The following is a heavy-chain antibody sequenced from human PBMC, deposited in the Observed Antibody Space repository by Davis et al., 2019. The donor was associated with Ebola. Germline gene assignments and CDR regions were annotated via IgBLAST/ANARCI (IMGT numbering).Heavy chain of an antibody. Sequence: SVKVSCKVSGHSLSEFSMHWVRQAPGQGLEWMGGIIPIFRTANYAQKFQGRVTITADESTTTVYMELSSLRSEDTAVYYCARSATVLVVYTMRYWGQGTLVTVSS. CDR3: ARSATVLVVYTMRY. CDR2: IIPIFRTA. J-gene: IGHJ4*02. V-gene: IGHV1-69*13. CDR1: GHSLSEFS. D-gene: IGHD2-8*02.